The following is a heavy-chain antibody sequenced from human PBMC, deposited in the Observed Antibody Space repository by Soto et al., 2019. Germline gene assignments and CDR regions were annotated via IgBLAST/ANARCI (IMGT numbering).Heavy chain of an antibody. D-gene: IGHD2-2*01. Sequence: QVQLVESGGGVVQPGRSLRLSCAASGFTFSSYGMHWVCQAPGKGLEWVAVISYGVSNKYYADSVKGRFTISRDNSKNTLYLQMNILRAEDTAVYYCAKDNCISTSCYRLYKWFYPWGQGNLVTVSS. V-gene: IGHV3-30*18. CDR2: ISYGVSNK. J-gene: IGHJ5*02. CDR3: AKDNCISTSCYRLYKWFYP. CDR1: GFTFSSYG.